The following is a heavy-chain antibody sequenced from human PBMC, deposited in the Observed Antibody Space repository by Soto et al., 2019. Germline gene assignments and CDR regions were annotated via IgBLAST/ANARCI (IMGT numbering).Heavy chain of an antibody. D-gene: IGHD2-2*01. V-gene: IGHV3-53*01. CDR2: IYTGGGT. CDR3: ARKPPAAIQGWAYGMDV. Sequence: GGSLRLSCAASGFTVSSNYMSWVRQAPGKGLEWVSVIYTGGGTSYADSVRGRFTLSRDNSKNTLYLQMNSLRPEDTAVYYCARKPPAAIQGWAYGMDVWGQGTTVTVSS. J-gene: IGHJ6*02. CDR1: GFTVSSNY.